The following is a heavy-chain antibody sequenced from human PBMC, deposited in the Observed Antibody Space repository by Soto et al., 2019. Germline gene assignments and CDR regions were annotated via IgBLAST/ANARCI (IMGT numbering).Heavy chain of an antibody. CDR1: GFTFSSYA. CDR2: ISYDRSNK. CDR3: ARAPGYSSSWYDPRNNWFDP. V-gene: IGHV3-30-3*01. J-gene: IGHJ5*02. Sequence: PGGSLRLSCAASGFTFSSYAMHWVRQAPGKGLEWVAVISYDRSNKYYVDSVKGRFTISRDNSKNTLYLQMNSLRAEDTAVYYCARAPGYSSSWYDPRNNWFDPWGQGTLVTVSS. D-gene: IGHD6-13*01.